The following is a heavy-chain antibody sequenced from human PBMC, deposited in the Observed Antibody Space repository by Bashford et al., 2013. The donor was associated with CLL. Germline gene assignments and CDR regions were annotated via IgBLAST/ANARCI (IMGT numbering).Heavy chain of an antibody. CDR3: ARDRYYDFWSGYYIFDY. V-gene: IGHV6-1*01. D-gene: IGHD3-3*01. CDR2: TYYRSKWYN. Sequence: QTLSLTCAISGDSVSSNSAAWNWIRQSPSRGLEWLGRTYYRSKWYNDYAVSVKSRITINPDTSKNQFSLQLNSVTPEDTAVYYCARDRYYDFWSGYYIFDYWGQGTLVTVS. CDR1: GDSVSSNSAA. J-gene: IGHJ4*02.